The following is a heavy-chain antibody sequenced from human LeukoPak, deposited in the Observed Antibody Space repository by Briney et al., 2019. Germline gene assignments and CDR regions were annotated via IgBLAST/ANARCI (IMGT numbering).Heavy chain of an antibody. CDR2: TRIDGSNK. CDR3: AKRGEGVSNRWYMNNWFDP. CDR1: GFTFSSYG. V-gene: IGHV3-30*02. D-gene: IGHD6-13*01. Sequence: GGSLRLSCAASGFTFSSYGMHWVRQAPGKGLEWVSFTRIDGSNKYYADSVKGRFTISRDNSKNTLYLQMNSLRAEDTAVYYCAKRGEGVSNRWYMNNWFDPWGQGTRVTVSS. J-gene: IGHJ5*02.